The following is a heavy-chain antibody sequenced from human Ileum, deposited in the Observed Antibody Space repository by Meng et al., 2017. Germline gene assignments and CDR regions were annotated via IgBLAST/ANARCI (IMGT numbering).Heavy chain of an antibody. J-gene: IGHJ4*02. Sequence: GLLMPAETLSHTCAGYVGFSRVYYWSWIRQPPGKGLKWIGEINHCGSTKSNPSLQSRVTISVDTSKNPLSLKLSSVTAADTAVYYCARGGGRYGPDFDYWGQGTLVTVSS. D-gene: IGHD3-16*01. CDR3: ARGGGRYGPDFDY. V-gene: IGHV4-34*01. CDR2: INHCGST. CDR1: VGFSRVYY.